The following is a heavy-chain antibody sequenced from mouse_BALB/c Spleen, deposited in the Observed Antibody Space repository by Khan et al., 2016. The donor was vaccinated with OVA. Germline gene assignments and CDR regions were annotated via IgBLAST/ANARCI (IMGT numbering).Heavy chain of an antibody. J-gene: IGHJ3*01. V-gene: IGHV5-4*02. D-gene: IGHD1-1*02. CDR1: GFTFSDYY. CDR3: ARAGYGGFAY. Sequence: EVELVESGGGLVKPGGSLKLSCAASGFTFSDYYMYWVRQTPEKRLEWVATISDGGSSTYYPDSVKGRFNLSRDHAKNNLYLQMSSLKSEDTAMYDCARAGYGGFAYWGQGTLVTVSA. CDR2: ISDGGSST.